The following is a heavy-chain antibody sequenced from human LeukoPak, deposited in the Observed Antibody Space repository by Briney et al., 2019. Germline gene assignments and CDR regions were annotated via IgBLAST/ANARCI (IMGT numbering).Heavy chain of an antibody. CDR2: ISDNGGST. V-gene: IGHV3-23*01. CDR1: GFTFNIYT. D-gene: IGHD3-10*01. J-gene: IGHJ6*02. Sequence: GSLRLSCAASGFTFNIYTMSWVRQAPRKGLEWVSIISDNGGSTYYADSVKGRFTISRDNSKNTLYLQMNSLRAEDTAIYYCATGSITMVRGVDYYYYYGMDVWGQGTTVTVSS. CDR3: ATGSITMVRGVDYYYYYGMDV.